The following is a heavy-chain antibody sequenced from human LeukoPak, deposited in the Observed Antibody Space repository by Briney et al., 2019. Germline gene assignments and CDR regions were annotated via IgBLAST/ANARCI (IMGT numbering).Heavy chain of an antibody. CDR2: ISGSSSYI. V-gene: IGHV3-21*01. CDR3: ARDHGRGSSSFYSWGGGTYYFDY. CDR1: GFTFSTYN. J-gene: IGHJ4*02. D-gene: IGHD6-6*01. Sequence: GGSLRLSCAASGFTFSTYNMNWVRQAPGKGLEWVSSISGSSSYIYYADSVKGRFTISRDNSRNTLYLQMNSLRAEDTAVYYCARDHGRGSSSFYSWGGGTYYFDYWGQGTLVTVSS.